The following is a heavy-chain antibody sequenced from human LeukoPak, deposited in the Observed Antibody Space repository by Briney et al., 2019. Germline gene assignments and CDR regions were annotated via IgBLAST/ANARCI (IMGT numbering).Heavy chain of an antibody. J-gene: IGHJ4*02. CDR2: MNPNSGNT. V-gene: IGHV1-8*01. CDR1: EYTFTSYD. Sequence: AASVKVSCKASEYTFTSYDINWVRQATGQGLEWMGWMNPNSGNTGYAQKFQGRVTMTRNTSISTAYMELSSLTFEDTAVYYCARGRHPGPTWISEYWGQETLVTVSS. CDR3: ARGRHPGPTWISEY. D-gene: IGHD5-12*01.